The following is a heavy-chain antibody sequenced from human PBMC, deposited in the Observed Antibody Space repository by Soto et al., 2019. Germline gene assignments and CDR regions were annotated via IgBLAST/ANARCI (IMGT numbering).Heavy chain of an antibody. V-gene: IGHV5-51*01. CDR3: ARQLSTTPLSYYFDY. CDR1: GYSFTSYW. J-gene: IGHJ4*02. Sequence: RGESLKLSCKGSGYSFTSYWIGWVRQMPGKGLEWMGIIYPGDSDTRYSPSFQGQVTISADKSISTAYLQWSSLKASDTAMYYCARQLSTTPLSYYFDYWGQGTLVTVSS. D-gene: IGHD1-26*01. CDR2: IYPGDSDT.